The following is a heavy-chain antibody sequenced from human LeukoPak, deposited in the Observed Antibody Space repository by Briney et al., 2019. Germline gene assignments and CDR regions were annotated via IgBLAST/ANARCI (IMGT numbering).Heavy chain of an antibody. V-gene: IGHV1-18*04. D-gene: IGHD1-1*01. J-gene: IGHJ4*02. CDR2: ISAYNGNT. Sequence: ASVKVSCKAAGYTFTNYYMQWVRQAPGQGLEWMGWISAYNGNTNYAQKLQGRVTMTTDTSTSTAYMELRSLRSDDTAVYYCARVQREVGDYWGQGTLVTVSS. CDR3: ARVQREVGDY. CDR1: GYTFTNYY.